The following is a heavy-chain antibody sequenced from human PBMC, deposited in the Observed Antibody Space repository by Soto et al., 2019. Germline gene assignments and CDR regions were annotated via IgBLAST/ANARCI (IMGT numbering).Heavy chain of an antibody. J-gene: IGHJ4*02. CDR1: GFSFKSHG. CDR2: IWYDGSNK. V-gene: IGHV3-33*01. CDR3: ARGPNYGDYVIDY. D-gene: IGHD4-17*01. Sequence: QVQLVESGGGVVQPGRSLRLSCAASGFSFKSHGMHWVRQAPGKGLEWVALIWYDGSNKYHEDSVKGRFTISRDNSENTLYLQMNRLRAEDTAVYYCARGPNYGDYVIDYWGRGTLVTVSS.